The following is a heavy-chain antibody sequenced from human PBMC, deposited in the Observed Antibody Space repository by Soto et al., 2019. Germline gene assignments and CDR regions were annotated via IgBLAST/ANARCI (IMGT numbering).Heavy chain of an antibody. CDR2: ISYDGSNK. Sequence: QVQLVESGGGVVQPGRSLRLSCAASGFTLSSYGMHWVRQAPGKGLEWVAVISYDGSNKYYADSVKGRFTISRDNSKNTLYLQMNSLRAEDTAVYYCAKGLAVAGPVYYYYYYGMDVWGQGTTVTVSS. CDR1: GFTLSSYG. CDR3: AKGLAVAGPVYYYYYYGMDV. J-gene: IGHJ6*02. V-gene: IGHV3-30*18. D-gene: IGHD6-19*01.